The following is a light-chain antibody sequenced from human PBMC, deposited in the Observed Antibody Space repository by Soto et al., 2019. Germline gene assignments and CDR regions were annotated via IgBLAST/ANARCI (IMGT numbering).Light chain of an antibody. CDR3: QQRSDWPVT. J-gene: IGKJ3*01. Sequence: EIVLTQSPATLSLSPGERATLSCRASQSVRTSLAWYQQKPDQAPRLLIYDASNRATGIPARFSGSGSGTDFTLTIIRHEPEDFAVYYCQQRSDWPVTFGPGTKVDNK. CDR1: QSVRTS. V-gene: IGKV3-11*01. CDR2: DAS.